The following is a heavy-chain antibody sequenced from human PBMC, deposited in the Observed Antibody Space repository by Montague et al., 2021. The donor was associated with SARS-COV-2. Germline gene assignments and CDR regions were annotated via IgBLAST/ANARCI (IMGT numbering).Heavy chain of an antibody. CDR1: GFSLSTSGMC. D-gene: IGHD6-13*01. J-gene: IGHJ4*02. CDR2: IDWDDDK. Sequence: VKPTQTLTLTCTFSGFSLSTSGMCVSWIRQPPGKALEWLARIDWDDDKYYSTSLKTRLTISKDTSKNQVVLTMTNMDPVDTATYYCARIHIAAAGTALDYWGQGTLVTVSS. V-gene: IGHV2-70*11. CDR3: ARIHIAAAGTALDY.